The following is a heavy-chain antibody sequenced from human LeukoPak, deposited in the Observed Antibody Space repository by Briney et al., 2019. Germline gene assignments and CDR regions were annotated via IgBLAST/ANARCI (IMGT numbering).Heavy chain of an antibody. CDR1: GVTFSSYA. D-gene: IGHD3-22*01. J-gene: IGHJ4*02. CDR2: ISGSGGST. Sequence: GGSLGLSCAASGVTFSSYAMSWVRQAPGKGLEWVSAISGSGGSTYYADSVKGRFTISRDNSKNTLYLQMNSLRAEDTAVYYCAKFSSYYDSSGYWGYWGQGTLVTVSS. CDR3: AKFSSYYDSSGYWGY. V-gene: IGHV3-23*01.